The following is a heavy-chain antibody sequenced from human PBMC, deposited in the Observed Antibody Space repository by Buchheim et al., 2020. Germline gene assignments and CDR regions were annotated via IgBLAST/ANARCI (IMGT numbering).Heavy chain of an antibody. Sequence: QVQLVESGGGVVQPGRSLRLSCAASGFTFSSYGMHWVRQAPGKGLEWVAVISYDGSNKYYADSVKGRFTISRDNSKNTLYLQMNSLRAEDTAVYYCAKPGGAGHGVYYYGLDVWGQGT. J-gene: IGHJ6*02. V-gene: IGHV3-30*18. CDR2: ISYDGSNK. CDR1: GFTFSSYG. CDR3: AKPGGAGHGVYYYGLDV. D-gene: IGHD4-17*01.